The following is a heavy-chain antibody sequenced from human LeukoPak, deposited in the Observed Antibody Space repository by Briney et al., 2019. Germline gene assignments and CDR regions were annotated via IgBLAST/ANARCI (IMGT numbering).Heavy chain of an antibody. CDR3: ARYVVSYPHDAFDI. V-gene: IGHV4-59*01. D-gene: IGHD1-26*01. Sequence: SETLSLTCTVSGGSISSYYWSWIRQPPGKGLEWIGYIYYSGRTSYNPSLKSRVTISVDTSKKQFSLKLSSATAADTAFYYCARYVVSYPHDAFDIWGQGTMVTVSS. CDR1: GGSISSYY. CDR2: IYYSGRT. J-gene: IGHJ3*02.